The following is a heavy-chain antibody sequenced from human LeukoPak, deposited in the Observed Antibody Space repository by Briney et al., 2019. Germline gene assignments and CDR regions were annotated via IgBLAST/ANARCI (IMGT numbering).Heavy chain of an antibody. J-gene: IGHJ4*02. Sequence: SETLSLTCTVSGGSHSSGSYYWSWIRQPAGRGLEWIGRIYTSGSTNYNPSLKSRVTISVDTSKKQFSLKLSSVTAADTAVYYCAREKGKTYYDILTYDYWGQGTLVTVSS. CDR1: GGSHSSGSYY. CDR3: AREKGKTYYDILTYDY. D-gene: IGHD3-9*01. V-gene: IGHV4-61*02. CDR2: IYTSGST.